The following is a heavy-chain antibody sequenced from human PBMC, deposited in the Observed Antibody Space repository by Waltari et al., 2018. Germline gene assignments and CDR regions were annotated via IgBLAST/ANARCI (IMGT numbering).Heavy chain of an antibody. J-gene: IGHJ4*02. CDR1: GGTFSSYA. Sequence: QVQLVQSGAEVKKPGSSVKVYCKASGGTFSSYAISWVRQAPGQGLEWLGGYIPNFGTGNSAQRYQGRVTITADQSTSTAYMELSSLRSEDTAVYYCARRWHATSFDYWGQGTLVTVSS. V-gene: IGHV1-69*12. CDR2: YIPNFGTG. CDR3: ARRWHATSFDY. D-gene: IGHD2-15*01.